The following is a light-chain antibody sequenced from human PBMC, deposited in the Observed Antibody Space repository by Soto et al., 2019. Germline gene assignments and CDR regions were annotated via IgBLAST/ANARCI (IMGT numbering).Light chain of an antibody. V-gene: IGKV3-11*01. CDR3: QHRSSWPLT. Sequence: EVVLTQSPATLSLSPGERATLSCRASQSVSSYLAWYQQKPGQAHRLLIFGASNRATGIHARFSGSGSGTDFTLTISSLEPEDFAVYYCQHRSSWPLTFGGGTKVDIK. CDR1: QSVSSY. J-gene: IGKJ4*01. CDR2: GAS.